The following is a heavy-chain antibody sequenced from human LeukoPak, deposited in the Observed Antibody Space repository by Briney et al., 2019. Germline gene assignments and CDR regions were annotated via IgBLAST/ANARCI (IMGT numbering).Heavy chain of an antibody. J-gene: IGHJ5*01. V-gene: IGHV3-7*01. D-gene: IGHD2-2*01. CDR2: INQDGSEK. CDR1: GFTFSSYY. Sequence: GGSLTLSCAASGFTFSSYYMSWVRQAPGKGLEWVANINQDGSEKYYVDSVKGQFTISRDNAKNSLSLQMNSLRAEDSAVYYCATLGYCSSVSCSRAWFDYWGQGTLVTVSS. CDR3: ATLGYCSSVSCSRAWFDY.